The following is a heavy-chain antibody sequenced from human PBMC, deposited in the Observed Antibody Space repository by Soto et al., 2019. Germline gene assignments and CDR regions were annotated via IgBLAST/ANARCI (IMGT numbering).Heavy chain of an antibody. CDR1: EFTVSSNY. V-gene: IGHV3-66*01. J-gene: IGHJ6*03. D-gene: IGHD3-3*01. Sequence: GGSLGLSCAASEFTVSSNYMSWVRQAPGKGLEWVSVIYSGGSTYYADSVKGRFTISRDNSKNTLYLQMNSLRAEDTAVYYCARGSPDYDFWSGQTPYYYYMDVWGKGTTVTVSS. CDR2: IYSGGST. CDR3: ARGSPDYDFWSGQTPYYYYMDV.